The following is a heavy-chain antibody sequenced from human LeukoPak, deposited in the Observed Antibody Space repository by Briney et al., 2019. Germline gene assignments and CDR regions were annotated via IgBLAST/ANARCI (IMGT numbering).Heavy chain of an antibody. CDR1: GGSISSSNW. J-gene: IGHJ4*02. CDR3: ARDSGSYYNGAFDY. V-gene: IGHV4-4*02. Sequence: SGTLSLTCAVSGGSISSSNWWSWVRQPPGKGLEWIGEIYHSGSTNYNPSLKSRVTISVDKSKSQFSLKLSSVTAADTAEYYCARDSGSYYNGAFDYWGQGTLVTVSS. D-gene: IGHD1-26*01. CDR2: IYHSGST.